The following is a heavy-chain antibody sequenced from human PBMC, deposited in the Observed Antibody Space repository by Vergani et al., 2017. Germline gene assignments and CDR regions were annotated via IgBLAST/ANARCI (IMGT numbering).Heavy chain of an antibody. D-gene: IGHD2-8*01. J-gene: IGHJ6*02. CDR2: IKQDGSEK. Sequence: EVQLVESGGGLVQPGGSLRLSCAASGFMFSNYWMNWVRQAPGKGLEWVANIKQDGSEKYYVDSVRGRFIISRDNTNNSLFLQLRSLRAEDAAVYYCARDCTSGGCPDNYGMDVWGQGATVTVSS. CDR1: GFMFSNYW. V-gene: IGHV3-7*01. CDR3: ARDCTSGGCPDNYGMDV.